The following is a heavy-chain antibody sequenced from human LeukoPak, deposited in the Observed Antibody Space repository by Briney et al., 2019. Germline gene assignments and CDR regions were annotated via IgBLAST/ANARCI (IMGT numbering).Heavy chain of an antibody. CDR2: MNPNSGNT. CDR1: GYTFTSYD. CDR3: ARGGECSGGSCYIPYYYYYYYYMDV. Sequence: ASAKVSCKASGYTFTSYDINWVRQATGQGLEWMGWMNPNSGNTGYAQKFQGRVTMTRNTSISTAYMELSSLRSEDTAVYYCARGGECSGGSCYIPYYYYYYYYMDVWGKGTTVTVS. J-gene: IGHJ6*03. D-gene: IGHD2-15*01. V-gene: IGHV1-8*01.